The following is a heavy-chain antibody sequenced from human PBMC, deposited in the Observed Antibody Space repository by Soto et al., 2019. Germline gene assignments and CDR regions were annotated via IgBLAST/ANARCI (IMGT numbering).Heavy chain of an antibody. J-gene: IGHJ5*02. CDR1: GDSITSYN. V-gene: IGHV4-59*01. D-gene: IGHD2-21*01. Sequence: SETLSLTCTVSGDSITSYNWNWLRQPPGKALEWIGYVYSSGSTNYNPSLKSRVTISVDTSRNQFSLKVNSVTAADTAVYYCARRAVVAVTGSLDNWLDPWGQGTMVTVSS. CDR2: VYSSGST. CDR3: ARRAVVAVTGSLDNWLDP.